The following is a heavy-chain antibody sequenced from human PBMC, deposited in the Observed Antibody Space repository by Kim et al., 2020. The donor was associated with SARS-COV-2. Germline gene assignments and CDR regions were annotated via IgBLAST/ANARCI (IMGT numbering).Heavy chain of an antibody. CDR2: MNPKTGDT. J-gene: IGHJ4*02. CDR1: GYIFDRYD. CDR3: ARADYGDSLDS. D-gene: IGHD4-17*01. Sequence: ASVKVSCTASGYIFDRYDINWVRQATGQGLEWMGWMNPKTGDTGYAQRFQGRVTMTRDTSINTAYMELSGLRSDDTAVYYCARADYGDSLDSWGQGTRVTVSS. V-gene: IGHV1-8*01.